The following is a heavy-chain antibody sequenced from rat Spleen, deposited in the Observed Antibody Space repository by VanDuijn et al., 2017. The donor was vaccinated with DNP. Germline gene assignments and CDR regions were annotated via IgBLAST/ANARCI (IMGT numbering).Heavy chain of an antibody. Sequence: EVQLVESGGGLVQPGRSLKLSCAASGFIFSNYDMAWVRQAPTKGLEWVASISPSGDSTYYRDSVKGRFTVSRDNAKRSLYLQMDSLRSEDTATYYCIRWNSGHFDYWGQGVMVTVSS. CDR3: IRWNSGHFDY. D-gene: IGHD4-3*01. CDR1: GFIFSNYD. V-gene: IGHV5S23*01. J-gene: IGHJ2*01. CDR2: ISPSGDST.